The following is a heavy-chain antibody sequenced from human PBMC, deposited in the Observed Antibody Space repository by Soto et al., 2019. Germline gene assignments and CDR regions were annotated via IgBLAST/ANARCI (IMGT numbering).Heavy chain of an antibody. D-gene: IGHD5-18*01. CDR1: GCTFITYD. J-gene: IGHJ4*02. CDR2: IGTAGDT. Sequence: PGGTLSLSCSASGCTFITYDMHCVRQATGKGLEWVSAIGTAGDTYYPGSVKGRFTISRENAKNSLYLQMNSLRAGDTAVYYCARGNTAMDYFDYWGQGTLVTVSS. V-gene: IGHV3-13*01. CDR3: ARGNTAMDYFDY.